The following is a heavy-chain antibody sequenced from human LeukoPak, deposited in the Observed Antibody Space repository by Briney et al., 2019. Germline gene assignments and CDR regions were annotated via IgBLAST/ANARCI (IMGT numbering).Heavy chain of an antibody. Sequence: GGSLRLSCVASGFTFSSYAMSWVRQAPGKGLEWVSAINDIGGSTYYADSVKGRFTISRDNSKNTWYLQMNSLRAEDTAVYYCARVGGYYYDYWGQGTLVTVSS. CDR2: INDIGGST. D-gene: IGHD3-3*01. CDR1: GFTFSSYA. V-gene: IGHV3-23*01. J-gene: IGHJ4*02. CDR3: ARVGGYYYDY.